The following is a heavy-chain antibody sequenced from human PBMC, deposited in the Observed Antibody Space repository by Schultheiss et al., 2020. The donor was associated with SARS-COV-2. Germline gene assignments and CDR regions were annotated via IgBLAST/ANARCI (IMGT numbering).Heavy chain of an antibody. Sequence: GGSLRLSCAVSGFSVSNYGMHWVRQAPGKGLEWVSVIYSGGNTYYADSVKGRFTISRDNSKNTLYLQLNSLRAEDTAIYYCAKKHGSGSPYFDYWGQGTLVTVSS. CDR2: IYSGGNT. V-gene: IGHV3-53*01. J-gene: IGHJ4*02. CDR3: AKKHGSGSPYFDY. CDR1: GFSVSNYG. D-gene: IGHD3-10*01.